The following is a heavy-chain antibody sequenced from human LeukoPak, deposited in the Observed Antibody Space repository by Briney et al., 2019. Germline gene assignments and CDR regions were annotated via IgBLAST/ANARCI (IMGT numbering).Heavy chain of an antibody. V-gene: IGHV3-30-3*01. D-gene: IGHD2-21*02. CDR3: ARDPVVVVTAIFPPSYFDY. J-gene: IGHJ4*02. CDR1: GFTFSSYW. Sequence: GGSLRLSCAASGFTFSSYWMSWVRQAPGKGLEWLAVIAYHGNNQYYADSVKGRFTISRDNSQNTLSLQMNSLRAEDTGVYYCARDPVVVVTAIFPPSYFDYWGQGILVTVSS. CDR2: IAYHGNNQ.